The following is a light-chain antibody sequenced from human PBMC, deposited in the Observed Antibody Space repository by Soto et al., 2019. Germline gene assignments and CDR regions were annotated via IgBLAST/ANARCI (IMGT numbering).Light chain of an antibody. CDR2: FGS. J-gene: IGKJ3*01. CDR3: MESLQTPFA. CDR1: QNILHTNGYNY. V-gene: IGKV2-28*01. Sequence: DIVMTQSPLSLPVTPGEPASISCRSSQNILHTNGYNYLSWYLQRPGQSPQILIYFGSYRASGVRDRFSGSASGTDFTLKISRVEAVDVGVYYCMESLQTPFAFGPGTKVDIK.